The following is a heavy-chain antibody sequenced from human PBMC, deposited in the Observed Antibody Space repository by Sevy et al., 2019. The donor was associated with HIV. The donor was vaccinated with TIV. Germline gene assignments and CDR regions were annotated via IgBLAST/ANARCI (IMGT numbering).Heavy chain of an antibody. J-gene: IGHJ4*02. Sequence: GGSLRLSCAASGFTFSSYSMNWVRQAPGKGLEWVSSISSSSSYIYYADSVKGRFTISRDNAKNSLYLQMNSLRAEDTAVYHCARDLRAGIAVAGKALDYWGQGTLVTVSS. CDR3: ARDLRAGIAVAGKALDY. CDR1: GFTFSSYS. V-gene: IGHV3-21*01. CDR2: ISSSSSYI. D-gene: IGHD6-19*01.